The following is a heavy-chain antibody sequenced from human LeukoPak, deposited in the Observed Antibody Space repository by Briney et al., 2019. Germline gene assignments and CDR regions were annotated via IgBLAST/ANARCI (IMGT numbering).Heavy chain of an antibody. CDR1: GFTFSTC. V-gene: IGHV3-48*03. CDR2: ISSSGSTI. J-gene: IGHJ6*04. CDR3: AELGITMIGGV. D-gene: IGHD3-10*02. Sequence: GGSLRLSCAASGFTFSTCMNWVRQAPGKGLEWVSYISSSGSTIYYADSVKGRFTISRDNAKNSLYLQMNSLRAEDTAVYYCAELGITMIGGVWGKGTTVTISS.